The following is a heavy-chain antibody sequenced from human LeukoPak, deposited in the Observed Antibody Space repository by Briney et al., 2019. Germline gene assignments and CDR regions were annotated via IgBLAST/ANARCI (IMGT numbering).Heavy chain of an antibody. Sequence: SETLSLTCTVSGGSISSYYWSWIRQPPGKGLEWIGYIYYSGSTNYNPSLKSRVTISVDTSKNQFSLKLSSVTAADTAVYYCARIGSPIDYWGQGTLVTVSS. J-gene: IGHJ4*02. CDR1: GGSISSYY. D-gene: IGHD2-2*03. CDR3: ARIGSPIDY. V-gene: IGHV4-59*01. CDR2: IYYSGST.